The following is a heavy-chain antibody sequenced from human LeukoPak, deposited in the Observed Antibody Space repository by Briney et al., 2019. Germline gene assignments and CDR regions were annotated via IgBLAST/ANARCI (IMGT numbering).Heavy chain of an antibody. CDR3: VRGRRNATKMIDY. CDR2: IKQDGSEK. Sequence: GGSLRLFCAASGFTFSSYWMSWARQAPGKGLEGVANIKQDGSEKYYVDSVKGRFTISRDNAKNSLYLQMNSLRAEDTAVYYCVRGRRNATKMIDYWGQGTLVTVSS. V-gene: IGHV3-7*01. CDR1: GFTFSSYW. J-gene: IGHJ4*02. D-gene: IGHD2-15*01.